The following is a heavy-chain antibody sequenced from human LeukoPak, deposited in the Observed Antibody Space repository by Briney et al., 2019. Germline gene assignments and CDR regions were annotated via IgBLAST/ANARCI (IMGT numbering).Heavy chain of an antibody. CDR1: GDTFTSYY. CDR2: INPSGAST. D-gene: IGHD6-13*01. V-gene: IGHV1-46*01. CDR3: AAGIEAGGLGDY. Sequence: ASVKVSCKASGDTFTSYYLHWVRQAPGHGLEWMGIINPSGASTSHAQKFQGRLTMTKDTSTSTVYMELSSLRSEDTAVYYCAAGIEAGGLGDYWGQGTLVTVSS. J-gene: IGHJ4*02.